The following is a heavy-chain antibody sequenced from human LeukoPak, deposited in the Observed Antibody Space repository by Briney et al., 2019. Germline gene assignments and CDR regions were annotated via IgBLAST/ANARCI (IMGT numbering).Heavy chain of an antibody. CDR2: FDPEDGET. Sequence: ASVKVSCKVSGYTLTELSMHWVRQAPGKGLEWMGGFDPEDGETIYARKFQGRVTMTEDTSTDTAYMELSSLRSEDTAVYYCATDLLVVVIPRGAFDIWGQGTMVTVSS. CDR1: GYTLTELS. CDR3: ATDLLVVVIPRGAFDI. D-gene: IGHD3-22*01. J-gene: IGHJ3*02. V-gene: IGHV1-24*01.